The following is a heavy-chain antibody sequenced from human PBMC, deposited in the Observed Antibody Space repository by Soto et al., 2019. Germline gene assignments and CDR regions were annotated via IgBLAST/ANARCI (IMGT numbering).Heavy chain of an antibody. Sequence: EVQRLESGGGLVQPGGSLRLSCAASGFTFKSYAMTWVRQAPGKGLEWVSVIDGSGGRTYYADSVKGRFTISRDNSKNTLDPQMNSLKGEDTAVYYCAKREGYGSVDYWGQGTLVTVSS. CDR2: IDGSGGRT. V-gene: IGHV3-23*01. CDR3: AKREGYGSVDY. D-gene: IGHD5-18*01. J-gene: IGHJ4*02. CDR1: GFTFKSYA.